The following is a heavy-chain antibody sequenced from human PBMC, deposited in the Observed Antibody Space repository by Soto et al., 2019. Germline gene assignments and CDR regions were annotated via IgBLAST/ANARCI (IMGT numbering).Heavy chain of an antibody. CDR3: ARVPDY. V-gene: IGHV4-59*01. Sequence: PSETLSLTCTVSGGSISTYYWSWIRQPPGKGLEWIGYIYYDGSTSYNPSLRSRVTISVDTSKNQFSLILSSVTSADTAVYYCARVPDYWGQGTLVTVSS. CDR2: IYYDGST. CDR1: GGSISTYY. J-gene: IGHJ4*02.